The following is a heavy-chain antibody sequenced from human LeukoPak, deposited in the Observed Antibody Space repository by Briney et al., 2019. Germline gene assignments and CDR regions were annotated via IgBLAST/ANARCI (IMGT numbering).Heavy chain of an antibody. Sequence: ASVKVSCKASGYTFTSYYMHWVRQAPGQGLEWMGIINPSGGSTSYAQKFQGRVTMTRDTSTSTVYMELSSLRSEDTAVYYCASTASYYDFWSGHYFDYWGQGTLVTVSS. CDR2: INPSGGST. J-gene: IGHJ4*02. CDR3: ASTASYYDFWSGHYFDY. D-gene: IGHD3-3*01. CDR1: GYTFTSYY. V-gene: IGHV1-46*01.